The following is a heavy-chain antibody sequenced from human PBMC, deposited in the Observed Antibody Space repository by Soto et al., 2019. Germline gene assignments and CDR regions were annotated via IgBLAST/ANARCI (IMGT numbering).Heavy chain of an antibody. V-gene: IGHV4-30-4*01. CDR1: GGSISSGNYY. Sequence: PSETLSLTCNVFGGSISSGNYYWSWIRQPPGKGLEWIGYTYYSGSTYYNPSLKSRVTISLDTSKNQFSLKLSSVTAADTAVYYCARGVGSDGDAFDIWGQGTMVTVSS. CDR3: ARGVGSDGDAFDI. D-gene: IGHD2-21*02. CDR2: TYYSGST. J-gene: IGHJ3*02.